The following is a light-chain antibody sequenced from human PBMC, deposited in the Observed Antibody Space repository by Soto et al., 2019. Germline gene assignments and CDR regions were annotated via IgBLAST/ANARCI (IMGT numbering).Light chain of an antibody. CDR3: SSYTSSTTLVL. CDR1: SSDIGGYKY. V-gene: IGLV2-14*01. CDR2: AVS. J-gene: IGLJ7*01. Sequence: QSALTQPASVSGSPGQSITISCTGTSSDIGGYKYVSWYQQHPGKAPKLMIYAVSNRASGVSNRFSGSKSGNTASLTISGLQAEDEADYYCSSYTSSTTLVLFGGGTQLTVL.